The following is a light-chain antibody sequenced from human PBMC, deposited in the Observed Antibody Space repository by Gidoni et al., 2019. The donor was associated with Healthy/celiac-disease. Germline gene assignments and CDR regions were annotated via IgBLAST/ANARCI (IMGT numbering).Light chain of an antibody. V-gene: IGLV3-19*01. CDR3: NSRDSSGNPNWV. J-gene: IGLJ3*02. Sequence: SSELTQDPAVSVALGQTDRITCQGDSLRSYYASWYQQKPGQAPVLVIYGKNNRPSGIPDRFSGSSSGNTASLTITGAQTEDEADYYCNSRDSSGNPNWVFGGGTKLTVL. CDR2: GKN. CDR1: SLRSYY.